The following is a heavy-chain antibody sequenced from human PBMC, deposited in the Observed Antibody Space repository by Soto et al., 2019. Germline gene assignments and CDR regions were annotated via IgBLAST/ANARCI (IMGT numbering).Heavy chain of an antibody. CDR3: ARDQDFRGDYYYYGMDV. Sequence: GGSLRLSCAASGFTFSSYGMHWVRQAPGKGLEWVAVIWYDGSNKYYADSVKGRFTISRDNSKNTLYLQMNSLRAEDTAVYYCARDQDFRGDYYYYGMDVWGQGTTVTVSS. J-gene: IGHJ6*02. V-gene: IGHV3-33*01. CDR1: GFTFSSYG. CDR2: IWYDGSNK. D-gene: IGHD2-15*01.